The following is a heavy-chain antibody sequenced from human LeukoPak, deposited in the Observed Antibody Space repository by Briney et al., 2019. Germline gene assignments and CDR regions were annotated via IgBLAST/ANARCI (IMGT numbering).Heavy chain of an antibody. V-gene: IGHV4-61*08. D-gene: IGHD6-6*01. CDR1: GGSISSGDYY. CDR2: IYHSGST. CDR3: ARGGAARLHFQN. J-gene: IGHJ1*01. Sequence: SQTLSLTCTVSGGSISSGDYYWSWIRQPPGKGLEWIGYIYHSGSTNYNPSLQSRVAISVDTSKNQFSLNLNSVTAADTAVYYCARGGAARLHFQNWGQGTLVTVSS.